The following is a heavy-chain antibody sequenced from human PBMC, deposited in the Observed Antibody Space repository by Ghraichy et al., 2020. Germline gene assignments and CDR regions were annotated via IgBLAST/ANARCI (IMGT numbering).Heavy chain of an antibody. V-gene: IGHV3-23*01. Sequence: GGSLRLSCEASGFSFSAHGMSWVRQSTEKGLEWVSGLGGFSEEIHYADSVKGRFTVSRDNSKNMLYLQMDSLGAEDTALYYCVKPYRTGWNWAFGSWGQGSLVTVSS. CDR2: LGGFSEEI. J-gene: IGHJ4*02. CDR3: VKPYRTGWNWAFGS. D-gene: IGHD3/OR15-3a*01. CDR1: GFSFSAHG.